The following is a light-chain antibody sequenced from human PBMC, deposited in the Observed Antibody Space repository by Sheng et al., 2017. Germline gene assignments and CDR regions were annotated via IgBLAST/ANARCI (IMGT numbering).Light chain of an antibody. CDR2: DTS. Sequence: IVLTQSPGTLSLSPGERATLSCTASQNIGSSNLAWYQQKPGQVPRLLIYDTSDRATGIPARFSGSGSGTDFTLTISSLEPEDFAVYYCQQRSTWPRTFGQGTKVEIK. J-gene: IGKJ1*01. CDR3: QQRSTWPRT. V-gene: IGKV3-11*01. CDR1: QNIGSSN.